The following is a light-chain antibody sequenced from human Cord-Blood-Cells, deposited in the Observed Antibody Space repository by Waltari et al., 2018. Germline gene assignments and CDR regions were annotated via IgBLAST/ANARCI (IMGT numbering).Light chain of an antibody. Sequence: QSALTQPASVSGSPGQSITISCTGTSSAVGGYNYVSWYQQHPGKAPTLMIYDVSNRPSGVSNRFSGSKSGNTASLTVSGLQAEDEADYYCSSYTSSSTYVFGTGTKVTVL. V-gene: IGLV2-14*01. J-gene: IGLJ1*01. CDR1: SSAVGGYNY. CDR2: DVS. CDR3: SSYTSSSTYV.